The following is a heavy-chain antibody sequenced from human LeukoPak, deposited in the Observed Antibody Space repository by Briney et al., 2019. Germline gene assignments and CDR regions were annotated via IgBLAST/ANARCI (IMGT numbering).Heavy chain of an antibody. D-gene: IGHD2-2*01. Sequence: GGSLRLSCTASGFTFSSYAMTWVRQAPGKGLEWVSSISSSSSYIYYADSVKGRFTISRDNAKNSLYLQMNSLRAEDTAVYYCAAQYCSSTSCYYFDYWGQGTLVTVSS. V-gene: IGHV3-21*01. CDR1: GFTFSSYA. CDR2: ISSSSSYI. CDR3: AAQYCSSTSCYYFDY. J-gene: IGHJ4*02.